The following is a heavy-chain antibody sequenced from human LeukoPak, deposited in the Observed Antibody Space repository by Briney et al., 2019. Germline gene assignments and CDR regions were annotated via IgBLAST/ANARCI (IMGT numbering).Heavy chain of an antibody. V-gene: IGHV3-21*01. CDR1: GFTFSSYD. J-gene: IGHJ4*02. D-gene: IGHD4-17*01. Sequence: GGSLRLSCVASGFTFSSYDMHWVRQAPGKGLEWVSAISSSSSYIYYADSVKGRFTISRHNAKRSLYLQMNSLRAEDTAVYYCARDLGGYGDYGTNFDYWGQGTLVTVSS. CDR2: ISSSSSYI. CDR3: ARDLGGYGDYGTNFDY.